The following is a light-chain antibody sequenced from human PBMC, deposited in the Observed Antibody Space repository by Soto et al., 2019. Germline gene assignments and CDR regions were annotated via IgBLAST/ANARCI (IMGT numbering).Light chain of an antibody. CDR2: EVS. CDR1: ESTRWY. Sequence: DIQMTQSPSSLSASVGDRVTITCRASESTRWYLSWYQQKAGKAPILLIYEVSTLQSGVPSRFSGGGSGTDFALTIPSLQHEDFATYYGQQSYSPPGKFGQGPKVEIK. CDR3: QQSYSPPGK. V-gene: IGKV1-39*01. J-gene: IGKJ1*01.